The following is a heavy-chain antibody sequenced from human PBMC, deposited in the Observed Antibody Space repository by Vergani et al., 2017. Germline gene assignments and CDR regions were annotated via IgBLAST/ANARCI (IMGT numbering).Heavy chain of an antibody. CDR1: GYTFTSYY. CDR3: AREPPLTGFFDY. V-gene: IGHV1-46*03. J-gene: IGHJ4*02. Sequence: QVQLVQSGAEVGKPGASVKISCMASGYTFTSYYIHWVRQAPEQGLEWVGVISADGFSTFYAQKFQCRVTITRDTSTSTVYVEVNSLTSDDTAVYYCAREPPLTGFFDYWGQGTLVTVSS. D-gene: IGHD3-9*01. CDR2: ISADGFST.